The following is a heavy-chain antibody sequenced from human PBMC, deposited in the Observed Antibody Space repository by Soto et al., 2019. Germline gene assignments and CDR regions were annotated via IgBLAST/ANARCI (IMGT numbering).Heavy chain of an antibody. CDR3: ARDLHDYVSFRFDP. J-gene: IGHJ5*02. V-gene: IGHV3-21*01. Sequence: EVQLVESGGGLVKPGGSLRLSCAASGFTFSSYSMNWVRQAPGKGLEWVSSISTSSSYIYYADSMKGRFTISRDNAKNSLYLQINSLRAEDTAVYYCARDLHDYVSFRFDPGGQGTLVTVSS. D-gene: IGHD3-16*01. CDR2: ISTSSSYI. CDR1: GFTFSSYS.